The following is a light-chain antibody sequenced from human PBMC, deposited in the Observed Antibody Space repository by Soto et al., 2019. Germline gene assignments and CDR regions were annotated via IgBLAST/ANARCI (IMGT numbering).Light chain of an antibody. CDR1: QSVSSNF. J-gene: IGKJ1*01. CDR2: GAS. V-gene: IGKV3-20*01. Sequence: EVLLTQSPGTLSLSPGERATLSCRASQSVSSNFLAWYQQKPGQAPRLLIFGASYRATGIPARFSGSGSGTDFTLTISSLEPEDFAVYFCQHCGISPHTFGQGTKVDIK. CDR3: QHCGISPHT.